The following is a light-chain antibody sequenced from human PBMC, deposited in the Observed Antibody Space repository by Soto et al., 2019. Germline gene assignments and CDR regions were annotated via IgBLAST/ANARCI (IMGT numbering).Light chain of an antibody. CDR2: TAS. V-gene: IGKV1-39*01. CDR3: QQSYSSPLT. J-gene: IGKJ1*01. Sequence: DIPMTQSPSSLSASVGDRVTISCRASQSISKYLNWYQQKPGKAPELLIYTASSLQSGVPSRISGSGSGTDFTLTISSLQPEDFATYYCQQSYSSPLTFGQGTRVEIK. CDR1: QSISKY.